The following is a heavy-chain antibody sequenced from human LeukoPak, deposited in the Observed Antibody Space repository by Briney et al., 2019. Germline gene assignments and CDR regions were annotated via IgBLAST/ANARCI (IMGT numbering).Heavy chain of an antibody. V-gene: IGHV4-34*01. CDR1: GGSFSGYY. CDR3: ARVGKILRFLEWSAYYYYMDV. CDR2: INDSGST. D-gene: IGHD3-3*01. J-gene: IGHJ6*03. Sequence: PSETLSLTCAVYGGSFSGYYWSWIRQPPGKGLEWIGEINDSGSTNYNPSLKSRVTISVDTSKNQFSLKLSSVTAADTAVYYCARVGKILRFLEWSAYYYYMDVWGKGTTVTVSS.